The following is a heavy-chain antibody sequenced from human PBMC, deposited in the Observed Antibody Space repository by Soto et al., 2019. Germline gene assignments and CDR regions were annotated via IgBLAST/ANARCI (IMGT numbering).Heavy chain of an antibody. V-gene: IGHV4-34*01. CDR3: ARGGIAAAGNDY. Sequence: SETLSLTCAVYGGSFSGYYWSWIRQPPGKGLEWIGEINHSGSTNYNPSLKSRVTISVDTSKNQFSLKLSSVTAADTAVYYCARGGIAAAGNDYWGQGTLVTVSS. CDR1: GGSFSGYY. D-gene: IGHD6-13*01. CDR2: INHSGST. J-gene: IGHJ4*02.